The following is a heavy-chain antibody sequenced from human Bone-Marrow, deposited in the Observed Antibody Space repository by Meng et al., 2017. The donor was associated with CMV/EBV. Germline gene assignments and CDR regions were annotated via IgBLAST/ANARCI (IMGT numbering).Heavy chain of an antibody. D-gene: IGHD2-2*01. CDR2: ISTDSGNT. CDR1: GYTFNNYG. CDR3: ARDSRAYCRTTSCPPYYFDH. V-gene: IGHV1-18*01. Sequence: ASVKVSCKASGYTFNNYGVTWVRQAPGQGLEWMAWISTDSGNTNYAPRFQGRVTLTTDTSTTTAYMELRSLRSDDTAVYYCARDSRAYCRTTSCPPYYFDHWGQGTLVTVSS. J-gene: IGHJ4*02.